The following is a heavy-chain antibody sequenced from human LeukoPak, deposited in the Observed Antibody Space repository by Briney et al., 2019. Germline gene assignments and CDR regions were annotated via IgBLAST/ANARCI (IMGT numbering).Heavy chain of an antibody. D-gene: IGHD4-17*01. J-gene: IGHJ4*02. CDR1: GFTFSNYG. CDR2: MSGSAGDT. V-gene: IGHV3-23*01. Sequence: GGSLRLSCAASGFTFSNYGMSWVRQAPGKGLEWVSAMSGSAGDTYYADAVMGRFTISRDNPNSTLYLQMNSLRAEDTAVYYCAKEGFYGDSEYYFDSWGQGALVTVSS. CDR3: AKEGFYGDSEYYFDS.